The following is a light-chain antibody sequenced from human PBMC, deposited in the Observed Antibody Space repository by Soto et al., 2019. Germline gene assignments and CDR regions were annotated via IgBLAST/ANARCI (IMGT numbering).Light chain of an antibody. J-gene: IGKJ1*01. CDR2: DAS. CDR1: QSISRW. Sequence: EIQMTQSPSTLSASVGERVTITCRASQSISRWLAWYQQKPGKAPKLLIYDASSLESGVPSRFSGSGSGTEFTLTISSLQPDDFGSYYCQHMRTFGQGTKVDIK. V-gene: IGKV1-5*01. CDR3: QHMRT.